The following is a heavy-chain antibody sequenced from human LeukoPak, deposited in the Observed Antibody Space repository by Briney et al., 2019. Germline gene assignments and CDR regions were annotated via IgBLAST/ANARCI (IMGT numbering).Heavy chain of an antibody. J-gene: IGHJ4*02. Sequence: GGSPRLSCAASRFTFSDYWMSWVRQAPGKGLEWVAHVRQDESDKYYVDSVKGRFTISRDNAQNSLYLQMNSLRADDTAVYYCARGGLRGTFDYWGQGTLVTVSS. D-gene: IGHD3-16*01. V-gene: IGHV3-7*01. CDR3: ARGGLRGTFDY. CDR1: RFTFSDYW. CDR2: VRQDESDK.